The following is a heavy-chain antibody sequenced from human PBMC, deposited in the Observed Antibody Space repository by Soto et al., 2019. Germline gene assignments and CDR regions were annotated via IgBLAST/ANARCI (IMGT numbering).Heavy chain of an antibody. D-gene: IGHD1-26*01. V-gene: IGHV4-59*01. J-gene: IGHJ2*01. CDR2: IYYSGST. Sequence: VQLQESGPGLVKPSETLSLTCTVSGGSISSYYWSWIRQPPGKGLEWIGYIYYSGSTNYNPSLKSRVTISVDTSKNQFSLKLSSVTAADTAVYYCARAYSWYFDFWGRGTLVTVSS. CDR3: ARAYSWYFDF. CDR1: GGSISSYY.